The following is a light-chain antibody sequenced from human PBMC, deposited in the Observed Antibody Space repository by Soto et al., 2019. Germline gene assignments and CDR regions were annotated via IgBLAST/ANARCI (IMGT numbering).Light chain of an antibody. CDR1: QSISGY. CDR2: TTS. J-gene: IGKJ1*01. V-gene: IGKV1-39*01. CDR3: QQSYTPPWA. Sequence: DIQMTQSPSSLSASVGDRVTITCRASQSISGYLNWYQQKSGKAPKLLIYTTSTLESGVPSRFSGGGSGTDFTLTITSLQPEDFATYHCQQSYTPPWAFGQGTTVEIK.